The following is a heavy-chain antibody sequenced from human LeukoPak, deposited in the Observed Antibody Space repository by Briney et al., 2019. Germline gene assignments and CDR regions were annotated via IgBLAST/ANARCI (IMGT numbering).Heavy chain of an antibody. CDR1: GGSISSYY. D-gene: IGHD2-15*01. Sequence: PSETLSLTCTVSGGSISSYYWSWIRQPPGKGLEWIGSIYYSGSTNYNPSLKSRVTISVDTSKNQFSLKLSSVTAADTAVYYCARRGEVVAATANYWYFDLWGRGTLVTVSS. CDR3: ARRGEVVAATANYWYFDL. CDR2: IYYSGST. V-gene: IGHV4-59*01. J-gene: IGHJ2*01.